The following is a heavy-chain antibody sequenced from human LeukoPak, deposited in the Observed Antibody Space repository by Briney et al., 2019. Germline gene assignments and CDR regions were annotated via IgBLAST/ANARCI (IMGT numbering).Heavy chain of an antibody. Sequence: LETLSLTCAVYGAPFSGYYLSWIRQPPGKGLEWIGEINHSGSTNYNPSLKSRVTISVDTSKNQFSLKLNSVTAADAAEYSCARVSVAAVNLGVVIIPGNYFDSWGQGNLVTVSS. CDR3: ARVSVAAVNLGVVIIPGNYFDS. V-gene: IGHV4-34*01. CDR1: GAPFSGYY. D-gene: IGHD3-3*01. CDR2: INHSGST. J-gene: IGHJ4*02.